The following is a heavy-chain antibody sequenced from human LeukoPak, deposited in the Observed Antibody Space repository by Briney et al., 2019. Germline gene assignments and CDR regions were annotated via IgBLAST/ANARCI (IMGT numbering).Heavy chain of an antibody. CDR2: IYPGDSDT. CDR3: ARHYYDYVWGSYGIDY. V-gene: IGHV5-51*01. CDR1: GYSFSNYW. D-gene: IGHD3-16*01. Sequence: VESLKISCKGSGYSFSNYWIGWVRQMPGKGLEWLGIIYPGDSDTRYSPSFQGQVTISADKSISTPYLQWSSLKASDTAMYYCARHYYDYVWGSYGIDYWGQGTLVTVSS. J-gene: IGHJ4*02.